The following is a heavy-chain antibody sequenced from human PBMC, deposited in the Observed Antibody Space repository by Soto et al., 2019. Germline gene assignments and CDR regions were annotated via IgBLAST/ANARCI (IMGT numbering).Heavy chain of an antibody. D-gene: IGHD2-2*01. CDR3: ARDPGGGYCISTSCYRLDNWFDP. J-gene: IGHJ5*02. V-gene: IGHV1-18*01. CDR1: GYTFTSYG. CDR2: ISAYNGNT. Sequence: GASVKVSCKASGYTFTSYGISWVRQAPGQGLEWMGWISAYNGNTNYAQKLQGRVTMTTDTSTSTAYMELRSLRSDDTAVYYCARDPGGGYCISTSCYRLDNWFDPWGQGTLVTVSS.